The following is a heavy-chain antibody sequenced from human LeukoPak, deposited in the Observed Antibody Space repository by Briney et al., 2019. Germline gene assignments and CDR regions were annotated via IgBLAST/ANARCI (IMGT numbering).Heavy chain of an antibody. D-gene: IGHD4-17*01. Sequence: SETLSLTCAVSGGSISSSNWWSWVRQPPGKGLEWIGSIYHSGSTYYNPSLKSRVTISVDTSKNQVSLKVRSLIAADTAVYYCARVEDPVITVTTDWGQGTLVTVSS. CDR1: GGSISSSNW. CDR3: ARVEDPVITVTTD. CDR2: IYHSGST. J-gene: IGHJ4*02. V-gene: IGHV4-4*02.